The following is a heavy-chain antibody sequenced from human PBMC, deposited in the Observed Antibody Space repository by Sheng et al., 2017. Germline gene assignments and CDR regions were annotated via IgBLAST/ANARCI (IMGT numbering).Heavy chain of an antibody. J-gene: IGHJ3*02. CDR3: ARGHDFWSGNAFDI. CDR1: GGSISSYY. Sequence: QVQLQESGPGLVKPSETLSLTCTVSGGSISSYYWSWIRQPPGKGLEWIGYIYYSGSTNYNPSLKSRVTISVDTSKNQFSLKLSSVTAADTAVYYCARGHDFWSGNAFDIWGQGTSGXRLF. V-gene: IGHV4-59*12. D-gene: IGHD3-3*01. CDR2: IYYSGST.